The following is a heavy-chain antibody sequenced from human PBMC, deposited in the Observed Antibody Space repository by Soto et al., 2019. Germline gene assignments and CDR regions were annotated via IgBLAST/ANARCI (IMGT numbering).Heavy chain of an antibody. CDR1: GFTFSSYA. V-gene: IGHV3-23*01. CDR2: ISGSGGST. Sequence: EVQLLESGGGLVQPGGSLRLSCAASGFTFSSYAMSWVRQAPGKGLEWVSAISGSGGSTYYADSVKGRFTISRDNSKNTLYLQMDSLRAEDTAVYYCAKGLAPHILTGYLQNWGQGTLVTVSS. J-gene: IGHJ4*02. D-gene: IGHD3-9*01. CDR3: AKGLAPHILTGYLQN.